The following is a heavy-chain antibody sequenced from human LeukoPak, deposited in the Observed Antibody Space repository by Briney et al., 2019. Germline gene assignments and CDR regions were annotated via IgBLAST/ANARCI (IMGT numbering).Heavy chain of an antibody. V-gene: IGHV4-38-2*02. Sequence: SETLSLTCTVSGYSITSGYYWGWIRQPPGKGLEWIGSIYHSGSTYYNPSLKSRVTISVDTSKNQFSLKLTSVTAADTAVYYCARDQGSRGYDILTAYYPLGYWGQGTLVTVSS. CDR1: GYSITSGYY. CDR2: IYHSGST. J-gene: IGHJ4*02. CDR3: ARDQGSRGYDILTAYYPLGY. D-gene: IGHD3-9*01.